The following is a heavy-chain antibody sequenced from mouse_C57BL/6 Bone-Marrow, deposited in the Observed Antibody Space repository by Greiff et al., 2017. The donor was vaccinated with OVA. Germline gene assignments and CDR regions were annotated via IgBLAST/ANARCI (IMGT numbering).Heavy chain of an antibody. V-gene: IGHV1-59*01. Sequence: QVQLQQSGAELVRPGTSVKLSCKASGYTFTSYWMHWVKQRPGQGLEWIGVIDPSDSYTNYNQKFKGKATLTVDTSSSTAYMQLSSLTSEDSAVYYCAREAYYYGSSWYFDVWGTGTTVTVSS. J-gene: IGHJ1*03. CDR1: GYTFTSYW. CDR2: IDPSDSYT. D-gene: IGHD1-1*01. CDR3: AREAYYYGSSWYFDV.